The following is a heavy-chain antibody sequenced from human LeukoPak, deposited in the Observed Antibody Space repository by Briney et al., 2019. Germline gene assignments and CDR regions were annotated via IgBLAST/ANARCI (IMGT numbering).Heavy chain of an antibody. V-gene: IGHV3-23*01. D-gene: IGHD5-12*01. CDR2: SSGSGGST. J-gene: IGHJ4*02. CDR1: GFTFSDYA. Sequence: GGSLRLSCAASGFTFSDYAMSWVRQAPGKGLEWVSASSGSGGSTYYADSVKGGFTISRDNSKNTLYLQMNSLRAEDTALYYCAKLQHTGYDLARGFDYWGQGTLVTVSS. CDR3: AKLQHTGYDLARGFDY.